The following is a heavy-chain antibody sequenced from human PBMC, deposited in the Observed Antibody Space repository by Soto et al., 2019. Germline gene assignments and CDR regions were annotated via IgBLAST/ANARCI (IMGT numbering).Heavy chain of an antibody. D-gene: IGHD3-10*01. V-gene: IGHV4-59*08. CDR1: GGSSSSYY. Sequence: QVQLQESGPGLVKPSETLSLTCTVSGGSSSSYYWSWIRQPPGKGLEWIGYIYYSGSTNYNPSLKSRVTISVDTSKNQFSLKLNSMTAADTAVYYCARHNYGSGSTYFDYWGQGTLVTVSS. J-gene: IGHJ4*02. CDR2: IYYSGST. CDR3: ARHNYGSGSTYFDY.